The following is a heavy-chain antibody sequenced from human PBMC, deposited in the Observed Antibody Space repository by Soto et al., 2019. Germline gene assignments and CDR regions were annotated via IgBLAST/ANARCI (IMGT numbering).Heavy chain of an antibody. J-gene: IGHJ5*02. CDR2: IIPIFGTA. Sequence: QVQLEQSGAEVQKPGSSVKVSCKASGGTFSSYAISWVRQAPGQGLEWMGGIIPIFGTANYVQKFQGRVTITADESTSTAYMELSSLRSDDTAVYYCARDFKGITIFGVVISWFDPWGQGTLVTVSS. D-gene: IGHD3-3*01. V-gene: IGHV1-69*01. CDR3: ARDFKGITIFGVVISWFDP. CDR1: GGTFSSYA.